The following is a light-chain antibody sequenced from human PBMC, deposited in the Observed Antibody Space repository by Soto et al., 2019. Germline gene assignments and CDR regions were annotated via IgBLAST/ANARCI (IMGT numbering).Light chain of an antibody. CDR2: EVS. V-gene: IGLV2-14*01. J-gene: IGLJ2*01. CDR1: SSDVGGYSY. CDR3: SSFSSSSTLVV. Sequence: QSALTQPASVSESPGQSITISCTGTSSDVGGYSYVSWYQQHPGKAPKLMIYEVSNRPSGVSNRFSGSKSGNTASLTISGLQAEDEADYSCSSFSSSSTLVVFGGGTQLTVL.